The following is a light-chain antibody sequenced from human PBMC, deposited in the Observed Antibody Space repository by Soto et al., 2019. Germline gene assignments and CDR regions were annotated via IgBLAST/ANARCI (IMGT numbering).Light chain of an antibody. Sequence: EIVLTQSPGTLSLSPGERATLSCRASQSVSSGYLAWYQHKPGQAPMLLIYDASSRATGIPDRFSGSGSGTDFTLTISRLEPEDFAVYYCQQYGSSPAFGGGTKVEIK. J-gene: IGKJ4*01. CDR2: DAS. V-gene: IGKV3-20*01. CDR1: QSVSSGY. CDR3: QQYGSSPA.